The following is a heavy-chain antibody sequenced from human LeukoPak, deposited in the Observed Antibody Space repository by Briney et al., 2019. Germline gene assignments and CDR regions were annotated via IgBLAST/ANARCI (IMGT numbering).Heavy chain of an antibody. CDR3: ARVSVFGLNWFDP. J-gene: IGHJ5*02. D-gene: IGHD3/OR15-3a*01. CDR2: IYTSGST. CDR1: GGSISSGSYY. Sequence: SETLSLTCTVSGGSISSGSYYWSWIRQPAGKGLEWIGRIYTSGSTNYNPFLKGRVTISVDTSKNQFSLKLSSVTAADTAVYYCARVSVFGLNWFDPWGQGTLVTVSS. V-gene: IGHV4-61*02.